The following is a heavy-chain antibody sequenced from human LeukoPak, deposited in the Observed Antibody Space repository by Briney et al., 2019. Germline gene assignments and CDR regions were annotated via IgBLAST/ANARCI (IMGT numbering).Heavy chain of an antibody. CDR3: ASLDY. Sequence: GGSLRLSSAASGFTFSIYWVHWVRQAPGKGLVWVSSINSDGSSTSYADSVKGRFTISRDNAKNTLYLQMNTLRAEDTAVYYCASLDYWGQGTPVTVSS. CDR2: INSDGSST. J-gene: IGHJ4*02. CDR1: GFTFSIYW. V-gene: IGHV3-74*01.